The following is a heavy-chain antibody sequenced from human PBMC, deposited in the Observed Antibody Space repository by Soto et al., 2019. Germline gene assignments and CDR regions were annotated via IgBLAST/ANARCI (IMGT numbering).Heavy chain of an antibody. CDR3: AREWFAGGYYYYSMDV. CDR1: GGSISSGGYY. D-gene: IGHD3-10*01. CDR2: IYYSGST. Sequence: QVQLQESGPGLVKPSQTLSLTCTVSGGSISSGGYYWSWIRQHPGKGLEWIGYIYYSGSTYYNPSLKSRVTISVDTSKNQFSLKLSSVTAADTAVYYCAREWFAGGYYYYSMDVWGQGTTVTVSS. J-gene: IGHJ6*02. V-gene: IGHV4-31*03.